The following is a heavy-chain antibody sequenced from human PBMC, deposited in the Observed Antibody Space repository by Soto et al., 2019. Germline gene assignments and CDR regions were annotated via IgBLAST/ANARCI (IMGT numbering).Heavy chain of an antibody. D-gene: IGHD2-15*01. CDR1: GFTFSSYA. J-gene: IGHJ4*02. V-gene: IGHV3-23*01. CDR3: AKDGGSVCSGGTCYFQAPDY. CDR2: IDGSGRNA. Sequence: GGSLRLSCAASGFTFSSYAMSWVRQAPGKGLEWVSGIDGSGRNAYYADSVKGRFTISRDNSKNTLSVQMNGLRVEDTALYYCAKDGGSVCSGGTCYFQAPDYWGQGTLVTVSS.